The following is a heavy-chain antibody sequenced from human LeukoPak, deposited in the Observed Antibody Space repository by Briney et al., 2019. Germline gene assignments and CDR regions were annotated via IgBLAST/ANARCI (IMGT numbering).Heavy chain of an antibody. J-gene: IGHJ4*02. CDR3: ASIYGGNSYYFDY. Sequence: GGSLRLSCAASGFTFSSYWMSWVRQAPGKGLEGVANIKQDGSEKYYVDSVKSRFTISRDNAKNSLYLQMNSLRAEDTAVYYCASIYGGNSYYFDYWGQGTLVTVSS. V-gene: IGHV3-7*01. CDR1: GFTFSSYW. CDR2: IKQDGSEK. D-gene: IGHD4-23*01.